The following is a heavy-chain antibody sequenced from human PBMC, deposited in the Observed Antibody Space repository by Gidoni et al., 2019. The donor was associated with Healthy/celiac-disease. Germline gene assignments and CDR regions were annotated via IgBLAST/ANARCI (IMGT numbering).Heavy chain of an antibody. CDR1: GFTFSSYG. Sequence: QVQLVESGGGVVQPGRSLRLSCAASGFTFSSYGMHWVRQAPGKGLEWVAVISYDGSNKYYADSVKGRFTISRDNSKNTLYLQMNSLRAEDTAVYYCAKGILGYCSGGSCPGAFDIWGQGTMVTVSS. V-gene: IGHV3-30*18. CDR2: ISYDGSNK. D-gene: IGHD2-15*01. CDR3: AKGILGYCSGGSCPGAFDI. J-gene: IGHJ3*02.